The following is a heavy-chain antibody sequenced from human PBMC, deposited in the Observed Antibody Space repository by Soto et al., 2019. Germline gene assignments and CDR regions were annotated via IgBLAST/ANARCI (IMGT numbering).Heavy chain of an antibody. V-gene: IGHV3-23*01. Sequence: GGSLRLSCAASGFTFSSYAMSWVRQAPGKGLEWVSAISGSGGSTYYADSVKGRFTISRDNSKNTLYLQMNGLRAEDTAVYYCAKDRVPYSSSCTDYWGQGTLVTVSS. D-gene: IGHD6-13*01. CDR2: ISGSGGST. CDR1: GFTFSSYA. J-gene: IGHJ4*02. CDR3: AKDRVPYSSSCTDY.